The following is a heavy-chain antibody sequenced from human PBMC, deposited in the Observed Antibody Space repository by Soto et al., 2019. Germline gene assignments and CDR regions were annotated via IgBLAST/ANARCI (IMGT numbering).Heavy chain of an antibody. D-gene: IGHD3-10*01. Sequence: EVQLLDSGGGLVQPGGSLRLSGAASGFTFSGYALPWVRQAPGKGLEWVSAIGGGGDATFYADSVKGRFTISRDNSKNTLYLQMNTLRAEDTAVYYCARKVSGSTGRPDLWYFDLWGRGTLVTVSS. J-gene: IGHJ2*01. CDR3: ARKVSGSTGRPDLWYFDL. V-gene: IGHV3-23*01. CDR2: IGGGGDAT. CDR1: GFTFSGYA.